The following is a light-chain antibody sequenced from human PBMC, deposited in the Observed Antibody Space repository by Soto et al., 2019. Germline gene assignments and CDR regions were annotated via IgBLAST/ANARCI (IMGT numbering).Light chain of an antibody. J-gene: IGKJ1*01. Sequence: EIVMTQSPATLSVSPGERATLSCRASQSVSSNLAWYQQKPGQAPRLLIYDASTRATGIPARFSGSGSGTDFTLTISCLQSEDFATYYCQQYYSYPRTFGQGTKVDIK. CDR3: QQYYSYPRT. CDR2: DAS. CDR1: QSVSSN. V-gene: IGKV3-15*01.